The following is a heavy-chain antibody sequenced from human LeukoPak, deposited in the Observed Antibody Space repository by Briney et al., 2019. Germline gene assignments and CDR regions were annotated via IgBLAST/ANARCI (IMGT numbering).Heavy chain of an antibody. CDR3: ARGGGKAAGLPAASLGQYYYYYYYMDV. Sequence: SETLSLTCTVSGGSISSSSYYWGWIRQPPGKGLEWIGSIYYSGSTYYNPSLKSRVTISVDTSKNQFSLKLSSVTAADTAVYYCARGGGKAAGLPAASLGQYYYYYYYMDVWGKGTTVTVSS. J-gene: IGHJ6*03. V-gene: IGHV4-39*07. D-gene: IGHD6-13*01. CDR2: IYYSGST. CDR1: GGSISSSSYY.